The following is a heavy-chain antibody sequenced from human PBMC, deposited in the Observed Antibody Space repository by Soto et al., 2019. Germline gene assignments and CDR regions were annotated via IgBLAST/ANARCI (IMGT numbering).Heavy chain of an antibody. CDR2: ISYDGSNK. Sequence: QVQLVESGGGVVQPGRSLRLSCAASGFTFSSYAMHWVRQAPGKGLEWVAVISYDGSNKYYADSVKGRFTISRHNSKNTLYLQMNSLRAEDTAVYYCARDRGYSYGLYYYYGMDVWGQGTTVTVSS. V-gene: IGHV3-30-3*01. J-gene: IGHJ6*02. CDR1: GFTFSSYA. D-gene: IGHD5-18*01. CDR3: ARDRGYSYGLYYYYGMDV.